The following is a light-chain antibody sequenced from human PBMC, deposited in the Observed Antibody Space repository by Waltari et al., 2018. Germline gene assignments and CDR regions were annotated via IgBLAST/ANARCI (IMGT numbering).Light chain of an antibody. CDR3: HPYNSYPKT. J-gene: IGKJ1*01. V-gene: IGKV1-5*03. CDR2: KSS. Sequence: DIQMTQSPSTLSASVGDRVTITCRASQSINHFLAWYQQKPGKAPNLLIYKSSSLQSVVPSRFSGSGYGTEFTLTISSLQPDDFATYYCHPYNSYPKTFGQGTRVEIK. CDR1: QSINHF.